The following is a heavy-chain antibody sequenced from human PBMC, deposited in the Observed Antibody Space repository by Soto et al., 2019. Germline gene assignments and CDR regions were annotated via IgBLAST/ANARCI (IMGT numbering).Heavy chain of an antibody. CDR2: ISSSSSYI. CDR3: ARLVDTSGNYPENYYYGMDV. CDR1: GFTFSSYI. V-gene: IGHV3-21*01. J-gene: IGHJ6*02. D-gene: IGHD3-10*01. Sequence: PGGSLRLSCAASGFTFSSYIMNWVRQAPGKGLEWVSSISSSSSYIYYADSLKGRFTISRDNAKNSLYLQMNSLRAEDTAVYYWARLVDTSGNYPENYYYGMDVWGQGTTVTVSS.